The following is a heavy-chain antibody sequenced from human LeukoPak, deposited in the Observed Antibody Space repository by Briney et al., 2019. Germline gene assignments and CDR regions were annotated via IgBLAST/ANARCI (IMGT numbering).Heavy chain of an antibody. CDR1: GGSISSSSYY. CDR2: IYYSGST. J-gene: IGHJ3*02. V-gene: IGHV4-39*07. CDR3: ARVKYLWAFDI. Sequence: PSETLSLTCTVSGGSISSSSYYWGWIRQPPGKGLEWIGSIYYSGSTYYNPSLKSRVTISVDTSKNQFSLKLSSVTAADTAVYYCARVKYLWAFDIWGQGTMVTVSS. D-gene: IGHD2-2*02.